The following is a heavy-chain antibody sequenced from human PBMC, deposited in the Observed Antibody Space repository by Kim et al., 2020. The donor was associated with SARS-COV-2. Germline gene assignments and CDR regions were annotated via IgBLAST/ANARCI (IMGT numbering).Heavy chain of an antibody. J-gene: IGHJ6*02. D-gene: IGHD3-10*01. CDR2: INPSGGST. Sequence: ASVKVSCKASGYTFTSYYMHWVRQAPGQGLEWMGIINPSGGSTSYAQKFQGRVTMTRDTSTSTVYMELSSLRYEDTAVYYCARCVSMVRGVIIIPTGGYYYGMDVWGQGTTVTVSS. CDR3: ARCVSMVRGVIIIPTGGYYYGMDV. V-gene: IGHV1-46*01. CDR1: GYTFTSYY.